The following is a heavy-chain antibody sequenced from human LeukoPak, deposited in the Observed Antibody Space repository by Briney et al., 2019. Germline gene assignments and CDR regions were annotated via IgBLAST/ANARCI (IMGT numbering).Heavy chain of an antibody. CDR3: AKADCSSTRCYVAYY. V-gene: IGHV3-23*01. J-gene: IGHJ4*02. Sequence: GGSLRLSCAASGFTFNSYGMSWVRQAPGKGLEWVSAISGSGGITYYADSVKGRFTISRDNSKNTLYLQMNSLRAEDTAVYYCAKADCSSTRCYVAYYWGQGTLVTVSS. CDR2: ISGSGGIT. D-gene: IGHD2-2*01. CDR1: GFTFNSYG.